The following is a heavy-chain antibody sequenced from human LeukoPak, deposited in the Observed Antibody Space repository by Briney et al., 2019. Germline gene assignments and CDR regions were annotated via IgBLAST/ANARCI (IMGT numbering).Heavy chain of an antibody. CDR2: IYTSGST. Sequence: KPSETLSLTCTVSGASISSGSYYWSWIRQPAGKGLEWIGRIYTSGSTTYNPSLKSRVTISVNTSKNQFSLKLSSVTAADTAVYYCARPYYDILTGYSYDAFDIWGQGTMVTVSS. CDR3: ARPYYDILTGYSYDAFDI. D-gene: IGHD3-9*01. J-gene: IGHJ3*02. CDR1: GASISSGSYY. V-gene: IGHV4-61*02.